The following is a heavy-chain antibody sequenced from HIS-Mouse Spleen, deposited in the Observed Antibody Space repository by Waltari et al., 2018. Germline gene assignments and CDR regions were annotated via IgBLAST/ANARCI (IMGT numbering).Heavy chain of an antibody. CDR1: GCPISRSSYY. CDR3: AREIPYSSSWYDWYFDL. V-gene: IGHV4-39*07. J-gene: IGHJ2*01. Sequence: QLQLQESGPGLVKPSETLSLPCTVSGCPISRSSYYWGWIRQPPGKGLEWIGSIYYSGSTYYNPSLKSRVTISVDTSKNQFSLKLSSVTAADTAVYYCAREIPYSSSWYDWYFDLWGRGTLVTVSS. D-gene: IGHD6-13*01. CDR2: IYYSGST.